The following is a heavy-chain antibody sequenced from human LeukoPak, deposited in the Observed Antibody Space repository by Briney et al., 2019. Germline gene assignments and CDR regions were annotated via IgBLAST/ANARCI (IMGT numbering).Heavy chain of an antibody. J-gene: IGHJ4*02. CDR2: IYYSGST. CDR3: AREDYYDSSGYYSLVVYFDY. D-gene: IGHD3-22*01. CDR1: GGSLSSYY. V-gene: IGHV4-59*01. Sequence: SETLSLTCTVSGGSLSSYYWSWIRQPPGKGLEWIGHIYYSGSTNYNLSLKSRVTISVDLSKNRLSLKLHSVTAADTGVYYCAREDYYDSSGYYSLVVYFDYWGQGTLVTAAS.